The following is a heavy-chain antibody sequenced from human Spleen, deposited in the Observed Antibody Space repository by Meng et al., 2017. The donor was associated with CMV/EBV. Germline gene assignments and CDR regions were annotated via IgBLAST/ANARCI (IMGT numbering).Heavy chain of an antibody. V-gene: IGHV4-34*01. CDR3: ARGGIGGMDV. CDR1: GGSFSGHF. J-gene: IGHJ6*02. Sequence: SETLSLTCAVNGGSFSGHFWSWIRQSPGKGLEWIGEINHSGSTNYNPSLKSRVTISVDTSKNQFSLNLSSVTAADTAVFYCARGGIGGMDVWGQGTTVTVSS. CDR2: INHSGST. D-gene: IGHD1-14*01.